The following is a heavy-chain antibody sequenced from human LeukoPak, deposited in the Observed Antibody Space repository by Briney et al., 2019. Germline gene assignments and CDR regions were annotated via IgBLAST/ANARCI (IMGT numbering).Heavy chain of an antibody. D-gene: IGHD3-3*01. Sequence: SETLSLTCTVSGASISSYYWSWIRQPPGKGLEWIGYIYTSGSTNYNPSLKSRVTISVDTSKNQFSLKLSSVTAADTAVYYCARRGTGPYDFWSGYYDPWGQGTLVTVSS. CDR3: ARRGTGPYDFWSGYYDP. CDR2: IYTSGST. V-gene: IGHV4-4*09. CDR1: GASISSYY. J-gene: IGHJ5*02.